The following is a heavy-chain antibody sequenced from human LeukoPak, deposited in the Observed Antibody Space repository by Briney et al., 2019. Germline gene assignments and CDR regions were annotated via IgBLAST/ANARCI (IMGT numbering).Heavy chain of an antibody. D-gene: IGHD6-13*01. Sequence: PSETLSLTCTVSGGSISSGSYYWSWIRQPAGKGLEWIGRIYTSGSTNYNPSLKSRVTISVDTSKNQFSLKLSSVTAADTAVYYCAREQLSGYSSSWYDRNEFDPWGQGTLVTVSS. J-gene: IGHJ5*02. V-gene: IGHV4-61*02. CDR1: GGSISSGSYY. CDR3: AREQLSGYSSSWYDRNEFDP. CDR2: IYTSGST.